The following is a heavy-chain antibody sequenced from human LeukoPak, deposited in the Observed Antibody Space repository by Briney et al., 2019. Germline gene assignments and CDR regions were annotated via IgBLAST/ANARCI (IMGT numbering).Heavy chain of an antibody. CDR2: IWYDGSNK. CDR1: GFTFSSYG. J-gene: IGHJ4*02. D-gene: IGHD3-10*01. Sequence: GRSLRLSCAASGFTFSSYGMHWVRHAPGKGLEWVAVIWYDGSNKYYADSVKGRFTISRDNSKNTLYLQMNSLRAEDTAVYYCARGSYGSGSYYNPLFDYWGQGTLVTVSS. CDR3: ARGSYGSGSYYNPLFDY. V-gene: IGHV3-33*01.